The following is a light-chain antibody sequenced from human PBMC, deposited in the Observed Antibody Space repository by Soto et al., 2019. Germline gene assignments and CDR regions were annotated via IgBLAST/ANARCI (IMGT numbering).Light chain of an antibody. CDR2: QAS. CDR3: QQYQSYWT. Sequence: DIQMTQSPSTLSASVGDRVSITCRASQSISRQLAWYQQKPRKAPNLLIYQASNLETGVPSRFTGSGSGTEFTLTISSLHPDDLATYYCQQYQSYWTFGQGTKVEVK. CDR1: QSISRQ. J-gene: IGKJ1*01. V-gene: IGKV1-5*03.